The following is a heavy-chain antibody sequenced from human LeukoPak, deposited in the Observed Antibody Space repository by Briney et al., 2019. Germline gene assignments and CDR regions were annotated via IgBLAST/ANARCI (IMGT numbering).Heavy chain of an antibody. CDR2: IKQDGGER. D-gene: IGHD6-19*01. CDR1: GFTFSNFW. J-gene: IGHJ3*01. V-gene: IGHV3-7*01. CDR3: ARDPLAGLYAFDV. Sequence: GGSLRLSCAASGFTFSNFWMSWVRQAPGKGLEWVASIKQDGGERYYVDSVKGRFTISRDNAKNSLFLQMNSLRAEDTAVYYCARDPLAGLYAFDVWGQGTMVIVSS.